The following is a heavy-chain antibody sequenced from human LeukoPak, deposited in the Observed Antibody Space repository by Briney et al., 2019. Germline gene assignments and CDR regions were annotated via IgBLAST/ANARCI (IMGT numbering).Heavy chain of an antibody. CDR2: FSDSGGTS. CDR1: GFTFSTYA. CDR3: AKVFVTGMSYLPH. D-gene: IGHD2-21*02. Sequence: GGSLRLSCAASGFTFSTYAMSWVRQAPGKGLEWVSGFSDSGGTSYYADSVKGRLTISRDNSKNTLYLQMNSLRAEDTAVYYCAKVFVTGMSYLPHWGQGTLIIVSS. J-gene: IGHJ1*01. V-gene: IGHV3-23*01.